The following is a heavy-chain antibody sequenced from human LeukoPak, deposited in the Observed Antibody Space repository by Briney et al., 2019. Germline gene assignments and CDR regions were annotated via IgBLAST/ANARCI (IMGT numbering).Heavy chain of an antibody. V-gene: IGHV5-51*01. J-gene: IGHJ6*03. CDR3: SILRGGGGYCSSTSCYGGHLYMDV. CDR2: IYPGDSDT. CDR1: GYSFTSYW. D-gene: IGHD2-2*01. Sequence: GESLKISCKGSGYSFTSYWIGWVRQMPGKGLEWMGIIYPGDSDTRYSPSFQGQVTISADKSISTAYLQWSSLKASDTAMYYCSILRGGGGYCSSTSCYGGHLYMDVWGKGTTVTVSS.